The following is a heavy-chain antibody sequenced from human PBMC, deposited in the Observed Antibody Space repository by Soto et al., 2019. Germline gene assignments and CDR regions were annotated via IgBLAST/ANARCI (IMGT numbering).Heavy chain of an antibody. Sequence: ASVKVSCKASGYTFTGYYMHWVRQAPGQGLEGMGWINPNSGGTNYAQKFQGWVTMTRDTSISTAYMELSRLRSDDTAVYYCARAPTLAYCGGDCYWFDYWGQGTLVTVSS. J-gene: IGHJ4*02. CDR2: INPNSGGT. CDR3: ARAPTLAYCGGDCYWFDY. V-gene: IGHV1-2*04. D-gene: IGHD2-21*02. CDR1: GYTFTGYY.